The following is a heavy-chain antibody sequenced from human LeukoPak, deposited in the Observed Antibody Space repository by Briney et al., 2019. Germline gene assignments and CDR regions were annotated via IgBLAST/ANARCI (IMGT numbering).Heavy chain of an antibody. V-gene: IGHV4-34*01. CDR1: GESLNSYY. CDR2: IYEIGTT. D-gene: IGHD2-15*01. CDR3: ARGAWATRLGS. J-gene: IGHJ4*02. Sequence: SETLSLTCAVYGESLNSYYWSWVRQPPGEGLEWMGEIYEIGTTEYNPSLKSRVTISMVPSKQQFSLSLSSVTAADTAVYYCARGAWATRLGSWGLGTPVIVSS.